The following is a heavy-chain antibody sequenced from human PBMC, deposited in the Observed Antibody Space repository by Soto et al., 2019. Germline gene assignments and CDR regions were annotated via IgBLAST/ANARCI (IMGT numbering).Heavy chain of an antibody. CDR2: IDWDDDK. J-gene: IGHJ6*02. CDR3: ARVPTPVGRPFSSFYGMDV. Sequence: SGPTLVNPTQTLTLTCTFSGFSLSTSGMCVSWIRQPPGKALEWLALIDWDDDKYYSTSLKTRLTISKDTSQNPVVLTMTNMDPVSTTPYYCARVPTPVGRPFSSFYGMDVSGQGTTVTVSS. D-gene: IGHD1-26*01. V-gene: IGHV2-70*01. CDR1: GFSLSTSGMC.